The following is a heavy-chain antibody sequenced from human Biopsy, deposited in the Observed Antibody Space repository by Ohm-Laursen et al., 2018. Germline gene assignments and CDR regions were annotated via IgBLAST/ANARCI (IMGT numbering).Heavy chain of an antibody. J-gene: IGHJ4*02. CDR2: IYPNSGDT. Sequence: ASVKVSCKASGDAFLGYYLHWVRQAPGQGLEWMGSIYPNSGDTDFAQKFQGRVSMTRDTSVSTAYLELSSLRSDDTAIYYCARDLLEWSLPSWGQGTLVPVSS. V-gene: IGHV1-2*02. D-gene: IGHD3-3*01. CDR3: ARDLLEWSLPS. CDR1: GDAFLGYY.